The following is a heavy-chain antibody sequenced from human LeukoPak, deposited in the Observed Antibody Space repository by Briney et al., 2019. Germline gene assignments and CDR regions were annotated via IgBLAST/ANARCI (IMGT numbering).Heavy chain of an antibody. CDR3: AKEESYTEAFDI. CDR1: GFSFSSYA. Sequence: GGSLRLACAASGFSFSSYAMSWVRQAPGKGLEWVSYISGSGGSTYYADSVKGRFTISRDNSKNKLYLQMNSLRAEDTAVYYCAKEESYTEAFDIWGQGTMVTVSS. CDR2: ISGSGGST. V-gene: IGHV3-23*01. J-gene: IGHJ3*02. D-gene: IGHD3-10*01.